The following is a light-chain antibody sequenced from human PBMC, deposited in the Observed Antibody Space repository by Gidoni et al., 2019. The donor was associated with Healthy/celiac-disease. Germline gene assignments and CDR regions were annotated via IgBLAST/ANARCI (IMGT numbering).Light chain of an antibody. J-gene: IGKJ2*01. Sequence: EIVLTQSPGTLSLSPGERATLSCRASQSVSSSYLAWYQQKPGQAPRLLSYGASSRATGIPDRFSGSGSGTDFTLTSSRLEPEDCAVYYCQQYGSSPLFGQGTKLEIK. CDR2: GAS. CDR3: QQYGSSPL. V-gene: IGKV3-20*01. CDR1: QSVSSSY.